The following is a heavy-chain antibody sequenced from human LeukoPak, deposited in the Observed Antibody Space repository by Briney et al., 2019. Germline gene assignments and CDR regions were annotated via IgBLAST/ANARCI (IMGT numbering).Heavy chain of an antibody. CDR2: MNPNSGKT. CDR1: GYTFTRYD. J-gene: IGHJ3*02. V-gene: IGHV1-8*03. D-gene: IGHD3-9*01. CDR3: ARCPPYYDILTGYYSPTRGAFDI. Sequence: SSVKVSCKASGYTFTRYDMNWVRQATGQGVEWMGWMNPNSGKTGYAQKFQGRVTITRNTSISTAYMELSSLRSEDTAVYYCARCPPYYDILTGYYSPTRGAFDIWGQGTMVTVSS.